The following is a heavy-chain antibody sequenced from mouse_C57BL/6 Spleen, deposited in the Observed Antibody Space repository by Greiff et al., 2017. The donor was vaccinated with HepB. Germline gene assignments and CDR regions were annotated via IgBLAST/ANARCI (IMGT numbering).Heavy chain of an antibody. CDR1: GYTFTSYW. CDR2: INPSNGGT. Sequence: VQLQQPGTELVKPGASVKLSCKASGYTFTSYWMHWVKQRPGQGLEWIGNINPSNGGTNYNEKFKSKATLTVDKSSSTAYMQLSSLTSEDSAVYYWSRPNYGSSYEGWYFDVWGTGTTVTVSS. J-gene: IGHJ1*03. CDR3: SRPNYGSSYEGWYFDV. V-gene: IGHV1-53*01. D-gene: IGHD1-1*01.